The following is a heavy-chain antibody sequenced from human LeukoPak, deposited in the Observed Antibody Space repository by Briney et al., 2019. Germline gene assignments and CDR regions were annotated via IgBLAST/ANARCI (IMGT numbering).Heavy chain of an antibody. D-gene: IGHD3-3*01. CDR3: ARVPYDVLSGYSTYYFDY. J-gene: IGHJ4*02. Sequence: GASVKVSCKASGYTFTSYGISWLRQAPAQGLEWMGWISTYNGNTNYPQKLQGRVTMTTDTSTSTVYMELKSLRFDDKAVYYCARVPYDVLSGYSTYYFDYWGQGTLVTVSS. CDR1: GYTFTSYG. CDR2: ISTYNGNT. V-gene: IGHV1-18*04.